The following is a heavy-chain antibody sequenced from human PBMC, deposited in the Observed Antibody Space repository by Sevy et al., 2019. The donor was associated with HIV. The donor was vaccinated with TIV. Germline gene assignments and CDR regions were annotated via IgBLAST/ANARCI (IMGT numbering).Heavy chain of an antibody. Sequence: ASVKVSCKASGYTFTSYYMHWVRQAPGQGLVWMGIINPSGGSTSYAQKFQGRVTMTRDTSTSTVYMELSSLRSEDTAVYYCARDEDYDSSGYYYFDYWGQGTLVTVSP. CDR3: ARDEDYDSSGYYYFDY. CDR2: INPSGGST. V-gene: IGHV1-46*01. D-gene: IGHD3-22*01. J-gene: IGHJ4*02. CDR1: GYTFTSYY.